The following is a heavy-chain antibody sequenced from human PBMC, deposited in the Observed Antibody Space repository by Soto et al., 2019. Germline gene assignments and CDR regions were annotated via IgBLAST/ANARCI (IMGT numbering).Heavy chain of an antibody. V-gene: IGHV4-34*01. D-gene: IGHD3-10*01. CDR3: VRGFLYGSGSWNYYYYMDV. J-gene: IGHJ6*03. CDR1: GGSFSGYY. CDR2: INHSGST. Sequence: PSETLSLTCAVYGGSFSGYYWSWIRQPPGKGLEWIGEINHSGSTNYNPSLKSRVTISVDTSKNQFSLKLSSVTAADTAVYYCVRGFLYGSGSWNYYYYMDVWGTGTTVTVSS.